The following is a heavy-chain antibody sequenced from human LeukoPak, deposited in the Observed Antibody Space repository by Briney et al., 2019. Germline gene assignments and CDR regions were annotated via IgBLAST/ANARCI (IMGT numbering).Heavy chain of an antibody. D-gene: IGHD3-22*01. V-gene: IGHV1-69*05. CDR2: IIPIFGTA. CDR3: AGSPNYYDSSGYSGWFDP. J-gene: IGHJ5*02. CDR1: GGTFSSYA. Sequence: VASVKVSCKASGGTFSSYAISWVRQALGQGLEWMGGIIPIFGTANYAQKFQGRVTITTDESTSTAYMELSSLRSEDTAVYYCAGSPNYYDSSGYSGWFDPWGQGTLVTVSS.